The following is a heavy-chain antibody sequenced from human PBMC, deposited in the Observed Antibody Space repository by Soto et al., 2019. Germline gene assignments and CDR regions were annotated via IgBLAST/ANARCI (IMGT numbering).Heavy chain of an antibody. Sequence: QVQLVESGGGVVQPGRSLRLSCAASGFTFSSYAMHWVRQAPGKGLEWVAVISYDGSNKYYADSVKGRFTISRDNSKNTLNLQMNSLRAEDTAVYYCARDPTERWGPYTAGYWGQGTLVTVSS. CDR1: GFTFSSYA. J-gene: IGHJ4*02. D-gene: IGHD2-2*02. V-gene: IGHV3-30-3*01. CDR2: ISYDGSNK. CDR3: ARDPTERWGPYTAGY.